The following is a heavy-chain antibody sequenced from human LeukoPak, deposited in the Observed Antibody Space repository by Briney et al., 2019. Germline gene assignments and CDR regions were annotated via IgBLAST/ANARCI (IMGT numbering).Heavy chain of an antibody. CDR1: GGSISSSNYY. V-gene: IGHV4-39*01. CDR2: IYYSGST. CDR3: ARYDSSGYYLGKVDY. D-gene: IGHD3-22*01. Sequence: SETLSLTCTVSGGSISSSNYYWGWIRQPPGKGLEWIGSIYYSGSTYYNPSLKSRVTISVDTSKNQFSLKLSSVTAADTAVYYCARYDSSGYYLGKVDYWGQGTLVTVSS. J-gene: IGHJ4*02.